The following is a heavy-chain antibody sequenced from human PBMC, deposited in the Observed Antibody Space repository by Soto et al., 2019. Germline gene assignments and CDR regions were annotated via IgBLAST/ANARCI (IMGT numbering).Heavy chain of an antibody. D-gene: IGHD3-10*01. CDR3: AKKVNSGSGSQFFDY. V-gene: IGHV3-23*01. CDR2: FRSGGDDDTT. Sequence: WGSLRLSCAASGFTFSSYSMSWVRQAPGKGLEWVSGFRSGGDDDTTYYADSVRGRFTISRDNSKNTLFLQMNSLRAEDTAIYYCAKKVNSGSGSQFFDYWGQGTLVTVSS. CDR1: GFTFSSYS. J-gene: IGHJ4*02.